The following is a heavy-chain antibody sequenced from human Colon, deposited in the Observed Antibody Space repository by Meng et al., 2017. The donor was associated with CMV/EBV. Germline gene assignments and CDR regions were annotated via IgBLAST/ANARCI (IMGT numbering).Heavy chain of an antibody. V-gene: IGHV3-30-3*01. J-gene: IGHJ6*02. Sequence: GGSLRLSCAASGFTFSSYAMHWVRQAPGKGLEWVALISHDGHNQYYADSLKGRVTISRDNSRNTLYLQMNSLRPEDTAVYYCASVIASRRNYYGLDVWGQGTAVTVSS. CDR1: GFTFSSYA. CDR2: ISHDGHNQ. CDR3: ASVIASRRNYYGLDV. D-gene: IGHD3-22*01.